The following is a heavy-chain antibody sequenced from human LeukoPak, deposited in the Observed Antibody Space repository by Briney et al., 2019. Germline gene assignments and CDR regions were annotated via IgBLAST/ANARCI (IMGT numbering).Heavy chain of an antibody. CDR3: ARDSSEFRSLIPH. V-gene: IGHV1-69*13. CDR2: ITPMFGTA. J-gene: IGHJ1*01. Sequence: SVTVSCKASGGTFSSYAISWVRQAPRQGLEWMGGITPMFGTAKYAQKFQGRVTITADESTSTAYMELSSLRSEDTAVYYCARDSSEFRSLIPHWGQGTLVTVSS. D-gene: IGHD2-21*01. CDR1: GGTFSSYA.